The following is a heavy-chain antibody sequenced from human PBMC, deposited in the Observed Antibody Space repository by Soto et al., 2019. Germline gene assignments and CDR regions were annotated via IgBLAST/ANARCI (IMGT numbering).Heavy chain of an antibody. CDR1: GFTFSSYA. D-gene: IGHD3-10*01. J-gene: IGHJ3*02. Sequence: PGGSLRLSCAASGFTFSSYAMSWVRQAPGKGLEWVSAISGSGGSTYYADSVKGRFTISRDNSKNTLYLQMNSLRAEDTAVYYCAKEESLGWSYGSGSYQSGDAFDIWGQGTMVTVSS. V-gene: IGHV3-23*01. CDR2: ISGSGGST. CDR3: AKEESLGWSYGSGSYQSGDAFDI.